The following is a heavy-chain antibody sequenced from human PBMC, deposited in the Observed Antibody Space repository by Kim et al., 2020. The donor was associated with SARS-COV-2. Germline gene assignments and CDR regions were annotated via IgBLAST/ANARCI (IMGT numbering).Heavy chain of an antibody. CDR1: GFTFSSYA. Sequence: GGSLRLSCAASGFTFSSYAMSWVRQAPGKGLEWVSAISDSGANTYYADSVKGRFTISRDTSKNTLSLQMNSLRADDTAVYYCAKDYSTSNLVSTTFDYWGQGTLVTVSS. V-gene: IGHV3-23*01. D-gene: IGHD5-12*01. CDR2: ISDSGANT. J-gene: IGHJ4*02. CDR3: AKDYSTSNLVSTTFDY.